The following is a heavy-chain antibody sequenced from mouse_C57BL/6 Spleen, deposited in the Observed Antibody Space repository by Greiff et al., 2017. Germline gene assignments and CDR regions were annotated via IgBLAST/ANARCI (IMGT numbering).Heavy chain of an antibody. J-gene: IGHJ2*01. D-gene: IGHD2-5*01. V-gene: IGHV14-4*01. Sequence: EVQLQQSGAELVRPGASVKLSCTASGFNIKDDYMHWVKQRPEQGLEWIGWIDPENGDTEYASKFQGKATITADTSSNPAYLQLSSLTSEDTAVYYCTTGAYSNYGYWGQGTTLTVSS. CDR1: GFNIKDDY. CDR2: IDPENGDT. CDR3: TTGAYSNYGY.